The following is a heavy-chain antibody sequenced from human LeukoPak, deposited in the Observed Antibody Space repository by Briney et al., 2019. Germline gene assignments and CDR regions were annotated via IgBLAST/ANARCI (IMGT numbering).Heavy chain of an antibody. V-gene: IGHV3-21*01. J-gene: IGHJ4*02. CDR3: ARDLGEVITMVRGVEEPPLDY. CDR2: ISSSSSYI. Sequence: PSETLSLTCAVSGYSISSGYYWGWIRQPPGKGLEWVSSISSSSSYIYYADSVKGRFTISRDNAKNSLYLQMNSLRAEDTAVYYCARDLGEVITMVRGVEEPPLDYWGQGTLVTVSS. D-gene: IGHD3-10*01. CDR1: GYSISSGYY.